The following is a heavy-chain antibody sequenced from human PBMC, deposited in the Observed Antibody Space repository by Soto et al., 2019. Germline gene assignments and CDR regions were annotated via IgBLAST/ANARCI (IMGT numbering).Heavy chain of an antibody. CDR3: AHRLRWLANFDY. D-gene: IGHD6-19*01. Sequence: ESGPTLVNPTQNLTLTCTFSGFSLTTSGVGVGWIRQPPGKALEWLALIYWNDDKRYSPSLKSRLTITKDTSKNQVVLTMTNVDPVDTATYYCAHRLRWLANFDYWGQGTLVTVSS. V-gene: IGHV2-5*01. CDR1: GFSLTTSGVG. CDR2: IYWNDDK. J-gene: IGHJ4*02.